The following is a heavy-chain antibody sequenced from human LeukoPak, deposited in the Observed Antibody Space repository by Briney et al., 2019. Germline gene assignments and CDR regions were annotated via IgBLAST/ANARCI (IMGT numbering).Heavy chain of an antibody. Sequence: ASVKVSCKASGYTLTGYYMHWVRQAPGQGLEWMGWINPNSGGTNYAQKFQGRVTMTRDTSISTAYMELSRLRSDDTAVYYCARDTYYYYYMDVWGKGTTVTVSS. J-gene: IGHJ6*03. CDR1: GYTLTGYY. CDR2: INPNSGGT. V-gene: IGHV1-2*02. CDR3: ARDTYYYYYMDV.